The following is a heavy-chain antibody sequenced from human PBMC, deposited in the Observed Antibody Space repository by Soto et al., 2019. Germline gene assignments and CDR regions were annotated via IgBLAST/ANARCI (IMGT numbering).Heavy chain of an antibody. CDR1: GFTFSSYW. CDR3: GKDLRDWDSGSYSYDY. Sequence: HPGGSLRLSCAASGFTFSSYWMSWVRQAPGKGLEWVANIKQDGGEKYYVDSVKGRFTISRDNAKKSLYLQMNSLRAEDTAVYYCGKDLRDWDSGSYSYDYLGQGTLVTVSS. CDR2: IKQDGGEK. J-gene: IGHJ4*01. V-gene: IGHV3-7*04. D-gene: IGHD1-26*01.